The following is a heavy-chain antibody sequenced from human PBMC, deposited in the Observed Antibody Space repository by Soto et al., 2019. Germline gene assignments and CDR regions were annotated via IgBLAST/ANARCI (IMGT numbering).Heavy chain of an antibody. CDR2: IIPIFGTA. Sequence: QVQLVQSGAEVKKPGSSVKVSCKASGGTFSSYAISWVRQAPGQGLEWMGGIIPIFGTANYAQKIQGRVTITADESTSTAYMELSSLISEDTAVYYCARAVDSSSWYFIRAFDIWGQGTMVTVSS. D-gene: IGHD6-13*01. J-gene: IGHJ3*02. V-gene: IGHV1-69*01. CDR3: ARAVDSSSWYFIRAFDI. CDR1: GGTFSSYA.